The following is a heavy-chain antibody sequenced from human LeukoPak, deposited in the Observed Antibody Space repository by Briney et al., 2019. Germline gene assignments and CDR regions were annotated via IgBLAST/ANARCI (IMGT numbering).Heavy chain of an antibody. V-gene: IGHV5-51*01. CDR2: ISPGDSDT. D-gene: IGHD2-2*01. CDR1: GYRFTNYW. CDR3: ARGPGDAPEDYYYAMDV. Sequence: GESLKISCKGSGYRFTNYWVGWVRQMPGIGLEWMGIISPGDSDTRYSPSFQGQVTISVDKSITTAYLQWSSLKASDSAMYYCARGPGDAPEDYYYAMDVWDQGTTVTVPS. J-gene: IGHJ6*02.